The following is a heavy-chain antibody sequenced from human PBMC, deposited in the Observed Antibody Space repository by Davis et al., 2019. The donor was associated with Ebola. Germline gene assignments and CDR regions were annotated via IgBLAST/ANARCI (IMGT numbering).Heavy chain of an antibody. D-gene: IGHD4-11*01. CDR2: MRYDDSDK. Sequence: GGSLRLSCAAAEFTFSRYAIHWVRQTPGKGLEWLAFMRYDDSDKYYADSLKGRFTISRDISKNTLYLQMSSLRSEDTALYFCAKPLYSNYEGIYDWGQGTLVTVSS. CDR1: EFTFSRYA. CDR3: AKPLYSNYEGIYD. J-gene: IGHJ4*02. V-gene: IGHV3-30*02.